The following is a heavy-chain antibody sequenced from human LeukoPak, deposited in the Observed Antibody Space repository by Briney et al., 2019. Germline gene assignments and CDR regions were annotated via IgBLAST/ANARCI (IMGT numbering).Heavy chain of an antibody. J-gene: IGHJ3*02. D-gene: IGHD3-10*01. V-gene: IGHV4-34*08. CDR1: GFTFDDYG. CDR3: AKSNGYGLVDI. Sequence: PGGSLRLSCAVSGFTFDDYGMSWVRQVPGKGLEWIGEIDDSASTNYNPSLKSRVTISVDTSKNQFSLKLSSVTAADTAVYYCAKSNGYGLVDIWGQGTMVTVSS. CDR2: IDDSAST.